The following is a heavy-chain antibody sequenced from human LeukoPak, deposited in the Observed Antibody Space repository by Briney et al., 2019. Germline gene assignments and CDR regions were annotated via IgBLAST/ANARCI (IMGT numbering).Heavy chain of an antibody. CDR2: ISGSGGST. CDR3: AKAMEYYDSSGYYSKKPTFDY. D-gene: IGHD3-22*01. CDR1: GFTFSSYA. J-gene: IGHJ4*02. V-gene: IGHV3-23*01. Sequence: GGSLRLSCAASGFTFSSYAMSWVRQAPGKGLEWVSAISGSGGSTYYADSVKGRFTISRDNSKNTLYLQMNSLRAEDTAVYYCAKAMEYYDSSGYYSKKPTFDYWGQGTLVTVSS.